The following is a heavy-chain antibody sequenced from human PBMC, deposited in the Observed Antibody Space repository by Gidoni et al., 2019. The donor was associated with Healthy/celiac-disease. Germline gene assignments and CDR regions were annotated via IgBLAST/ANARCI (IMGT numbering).Heavy chain of an antibody. CDR2: IKSKTDGGTT. CDR1: GFTFSNAW. D-gene: IGHD1-26*01. V-gene: IGHV3-15*07. J-gene: IGHJ4*02. Sequence: EVQLVESGGGLVKPGGSLRLSCAASGFTFSNAWMNWVRQAPGKGLEWVGRIKSKTDGGTTDYAAPVKGRFTISRDDSKNTLYLQMNSLKTEDTAVYYCTTDYRGSYYRYFDYWGQGTLVTVSS. CDR3: TTDYRGSYYRYFDY.